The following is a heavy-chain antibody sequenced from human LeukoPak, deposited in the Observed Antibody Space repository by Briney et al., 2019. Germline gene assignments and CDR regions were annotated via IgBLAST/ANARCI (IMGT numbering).Heavy chain of an antibody. J-gene: IGHJ4*02. Sequence: GGSLRLSSAASGFIFSGYDLHWVRQAPDKGLEWVAYIGKGGSEKYYADSVKGRFTISRDNAKNSLYLQMSSLRAEDTAVYYCARDVDYWGQGTLVTVSS. CDR1: GFIFSGYD. CDR3: ARDVDY. CDR2: IGKGGSEK. V-gene: IGHV3-30*02.